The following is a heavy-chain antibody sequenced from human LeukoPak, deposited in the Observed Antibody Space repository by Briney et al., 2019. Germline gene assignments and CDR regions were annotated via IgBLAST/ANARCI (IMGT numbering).Heavy chain of an antibody. CDR1: GGSISSDSYY. V-gene: IGHV4-61*02. CDR2: IYSSGST. CDR3: ARATNDDYSSSQLDY. D-gene: IGHD6-13*01. Sequence: PSETLSLTCTVSGGSISSDSYYWSWIRQPAGKGLEWIGRIYSSGSTNYNPSLKSRVTISVDTSKNQSSLKLSSVTAADTAVYYCARATNDDYSSSQLDYWGQGTLVTVSS. J-gene: IGHJ4*02.